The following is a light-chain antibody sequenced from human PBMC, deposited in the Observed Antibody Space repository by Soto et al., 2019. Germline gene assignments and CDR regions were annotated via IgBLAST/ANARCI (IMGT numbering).Light chain of an antibody. V-gene: IGLV2-14*01. CDR2: QVT. CDR3: NSYSRTNFYV. CDR1: FSDIAVFNY. J-gene: IGLJ1*01. Sequence: QSALAQPASVSGSPGQSITISCTGSFSDIAVFNYVSWYQQYPGRAPKLLIYQVTSRASGVSHRFSGSKSGNTASLTISGLHPEDEAEYYCNSYSRTNFYVFGTGTKLTVL.